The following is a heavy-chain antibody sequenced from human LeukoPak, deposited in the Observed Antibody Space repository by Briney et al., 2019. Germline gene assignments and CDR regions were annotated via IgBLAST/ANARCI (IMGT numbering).Heavy chain of an antibody. CDR3: ASTSRSGYDDH. V-gene: IGHV3-74*01. Sequence: GGSLRLSCEASGLTFSSYWMHWVRQVPGKGLVWVSRINRDGSSATSADSVKGRFTMYIDNANNTLYLQMNSLSAEDTAVYYCASTSRSGYDDHWGQGTLVTVST. J-gene: IGHJ4*02. D-gene: IGHD3-3*01. CDR2: INRDGSSA. CDR1: GLTFSSYW.